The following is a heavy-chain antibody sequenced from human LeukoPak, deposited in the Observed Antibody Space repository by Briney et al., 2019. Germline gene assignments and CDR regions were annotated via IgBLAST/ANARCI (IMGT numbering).Heavy chain of an antibody. Sequence: PGGSLRLSCAASGFTFSSYAMSWVRQAPGKGLEWVSAISGSGGSTYYADSVKGRFTISRDNSRNTLYLQMNSLRAEDTAVYYCAKVPSPIGYCSGGSCSDAFDIWGQGTMVTVSS. J-gene: IGHJ3*02. D-gene: IGHD2-15*01. CDR3: AKVPSPIGYCSGGSCSDAFDI. CDR2: ISGSGGST. V-gene: IGHV3-23*01. CDR1: GFTFSSYA.